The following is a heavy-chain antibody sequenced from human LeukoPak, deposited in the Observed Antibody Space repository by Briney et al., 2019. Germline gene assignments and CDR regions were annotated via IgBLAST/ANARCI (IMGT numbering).Heavy chain of an antibody. CDR3: ARGTTRGGKRFDY. D-gene: IGHD4-23*01. V-gene: IGHV4-59*01. Sequence: SETLSLTCTVSGGSISSYYWSWIRQPPGKGLEWIGYIYYSGSTNYNPSLKSRVTISVDTSKNQFSLNLSSVTAADTAVYYCARGTTRGGKRFDYWGQGTLVTVSS. J-gene: IGHJ4*02. CDR2: IYYSGST. CDR1: GGSISSYY.